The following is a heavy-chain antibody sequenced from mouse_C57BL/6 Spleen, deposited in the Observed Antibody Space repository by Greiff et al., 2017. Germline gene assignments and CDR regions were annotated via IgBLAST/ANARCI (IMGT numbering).Heavy chain of an antibody. CDR2: IIPGRGST. J-gene: IGHJ2*01. D-gene: IGHD3-1*01. Sequence: QVQLQQSGPELVKPGASVKISCKASGYTFTDYSINWVKPRHGQGLAWIGWIIPGRGSTYYNEKFKGKATFTVDKSSSTAYMLLSSLTSEDSAVXFCAREVEQLCFDCWGQGTTLTGSS. V-gene: IGHV1-75*01. CDR1: GYTFTDYS. CDR3: AREVEQLCFDC.